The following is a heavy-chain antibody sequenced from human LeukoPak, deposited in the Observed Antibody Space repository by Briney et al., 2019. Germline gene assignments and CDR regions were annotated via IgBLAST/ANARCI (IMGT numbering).Heavy chain of an antibody. CDR3: ARDNLSYDILTGYKKHLYFDL. J-gene: IGHJ2*01. CDR2: VNVLGNT. CDR1: GGSISSTNW. V-gene: IGHV4/OR15-8*02. D-gene: IGHD3-9*01. Sequence: SETLSLTCGVSGGSISSTNWWTWVRQPPGKGLEWIGEVNVLGNTNYNPSLESRVTISIDKSENHVSLKLTSVTAADTAVYYCARDNLSYDILTGYKKHLYFDLWGRGTLVTLSS.